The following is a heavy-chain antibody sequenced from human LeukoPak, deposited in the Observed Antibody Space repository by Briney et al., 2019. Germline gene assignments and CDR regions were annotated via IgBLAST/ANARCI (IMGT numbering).Heavy chain of an antibody. V-gene: IGHV3-30*02. D-gene: IGHD2-15*01. CDR1: GFTFSSYG. CDR2: IRYDGSNE. Sequence: PGGSLRLSCVVSGFTFSSYGMHWVRQAPGKGLEWVAFIRYDGSNEYYADSVKGRFTISRDNSKNTLYLQMNRLRVEDTAVYYCAKVAVTYCSSSSCRRADYWGQGTLVTVSS. J-gene: IGHJ4*02. CDR3: AKVAVTYCSSSSCRRADY.